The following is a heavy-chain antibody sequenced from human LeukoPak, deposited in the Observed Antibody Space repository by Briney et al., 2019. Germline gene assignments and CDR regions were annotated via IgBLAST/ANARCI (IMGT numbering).Heavy chain of an antibody. D-gene: IGHD3-9*01. Sequence: SETLSLTCAVYGGSFSGYYWSWTRQPPGKGLEWIGEINHSGSTNYDPSLKSRVTISVDTSKNQFSLKLSSVTAADTAVYYCARTRLLVTPYYFDYWGQGTLVTVSS. CDR2: INHSGST. J-gene: IGHJ4*02. CDR1: GGSFSGYY. CDR3: ARTRLLVTPYYFDY. V-gene: IGHV4-34*01.